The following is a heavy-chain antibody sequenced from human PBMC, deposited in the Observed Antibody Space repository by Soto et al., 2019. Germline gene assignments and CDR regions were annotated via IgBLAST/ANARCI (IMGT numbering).Heavy chain of an antibody. V-gene: IGHV4-39*01. CDR1: GGSITSSSHF. CDR3: AGQTFTIAAASYGRSNWFDP. J-gene: IGHJ5*02. CDR2: IYFTGNT. Sequence: SETLSLTCSASGGSITSSSHFWGWVRQPPGKGPEWIGTIYFTGNTYYTPSLKSRLTMSIDTSKNEFSLRLNSVTAADTAVYYCAGQTFTIAAASYGRSNWFDPWGPGTLVTVSS. D-gene: IGHD6-25*01.